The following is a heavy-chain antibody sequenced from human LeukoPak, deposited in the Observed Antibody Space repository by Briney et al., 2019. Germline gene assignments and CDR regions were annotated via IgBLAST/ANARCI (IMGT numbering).Heavy chain of an antibody. CDR1: GGSISSSSYY. CDR2: ISYSGST. V-gene: IGHV4-39*01. D-gene: IGHD3-22*01. J-gene: IGHJ5*02. CDR3: ASLNAAYYYDSSGKPRGWFDP. Sequence: SETLSLTCTVSGGSISSSSYYWGWIRQPPGKGLEWIGSISYSGSTHYNPSLKSRVTISVDTSKNQFSLKLSSVTAADTAVYYCASLNAAYYYDSSGKPRGWFDPWGQGTLVTVSS.